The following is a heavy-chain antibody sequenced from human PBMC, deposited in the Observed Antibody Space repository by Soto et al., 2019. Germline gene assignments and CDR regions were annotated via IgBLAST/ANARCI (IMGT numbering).Heavy chain of an antibody. Sequence: SETPSLTCTVSGGSISSGVYYWIWIRQHPGKVLDWIGYIYYSGSTYYNPSLKSRVTISVDTSKNQFSLKLSSVTAADTAVYYCARDRVVVVPAAIYYYYGMDVWGQGTTVTVSS. CDR3: ARDRVVVVPAAIYYYYGMDV. D-gene: IGHD2-2*02. CDR1: GGSISSGVYY. V-gene: IGHV4-31*03. J-gene: IGHJ6*02. CDR2: IYYSGST.